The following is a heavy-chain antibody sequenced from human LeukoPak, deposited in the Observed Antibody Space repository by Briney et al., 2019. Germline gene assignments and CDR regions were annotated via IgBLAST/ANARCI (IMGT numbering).Heavy chain of an antibody. D-gene: IGHD3-3*01. CDR2: IYYSGIT. J-gene: IGHJ6*02. CDR3: ARLRFLEWLLPYGMDV. V-gene: IGHV4-59*08. CDR1: GGSISTFY. Sequence: SETLSLTCTVSGGSISTFYWSWIRQPPGKGLEWIGYIYYSGITNYNPSLKSRVTISVDTSKNQFSLKLSSVTAADTAVYYCARLRFLEWLLPYGMDVWGQGTTVTVSS.